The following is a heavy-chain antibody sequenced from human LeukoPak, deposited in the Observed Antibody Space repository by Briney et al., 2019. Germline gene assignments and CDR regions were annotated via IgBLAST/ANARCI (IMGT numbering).Heavy chain of an antibody. Sequence: ASVKVSCKASGYTFTGYYMHWVRQAPGQGLEWMGWINPNSGGTNNEQKFQGRVTMTRDTSISTAYMELSRLRFDDTAVYYCARGDVDTAMVTPDYWGQGTLSPSPQ. D-gene: IGHD5-18*01. V-gene: IGHV1-2*02. CDR1: GYTFTGYY. CDR3: ARGDVDTAMVTPDY. J-gene: IGHJ4*02. CDR2: INPNSGGT.